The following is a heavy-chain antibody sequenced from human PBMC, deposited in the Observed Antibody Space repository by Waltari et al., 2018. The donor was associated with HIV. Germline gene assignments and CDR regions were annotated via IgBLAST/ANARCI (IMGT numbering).Heavy chain of an antibody. Sequence: IQLLQSGGGVVRPGGSLRLSCAASGFTFRSHAMHWVRQAPAKGLEWVGVISSDGFTKYVDSLKGRFTGSRDIAKSTLYVQMNNLRPDDTAVYYCARAFGFSNSGPVGYWGQGTLVIVSS. V-gene: IGHV3-30*03. J-gene: IGHJ4*02. CDR3: ARAFGFSNSGPVGY. D-gene: IGHD5-18*01. CDR2: ISSDGFTK. CDR1: GFTFRSHA.